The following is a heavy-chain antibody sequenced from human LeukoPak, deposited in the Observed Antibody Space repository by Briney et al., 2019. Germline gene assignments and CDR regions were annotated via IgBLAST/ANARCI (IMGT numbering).Heavy chain of an antibody. D-gene: IGHD6-19*01. J-gene: IGHJ4*02. CDR2: IRYDGSNK. Sequence: GGSLRLSCAASGFTFSSYWMSWVRQAPGKGLEWVAFIRYDGSNKYYADSVKGRFTISRDNSKNTLYLQMNSLRAEDTAVYYCAKVLQWLVHTPYYFDYWGQGTLVTVSS. V-gene: IGHV3-30*02. CDR1: GFTFSSYW. CDR3: AKVLQWLVHTPYYFDY.